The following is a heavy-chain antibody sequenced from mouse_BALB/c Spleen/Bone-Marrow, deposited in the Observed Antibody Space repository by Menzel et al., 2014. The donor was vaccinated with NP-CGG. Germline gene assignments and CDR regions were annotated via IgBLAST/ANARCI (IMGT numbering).Heavy chain of an antibody. CDR2: ISNGGGST. CDR3: TREDYGAY. J-gene: IGHJ3*01. CDR1: GFTFTSYT. D-gene: IGHD2-4*01. V-gene: IGHV5-12-2*01. Sequence: EVQGVESGGGLVQPGGSLKLSCAASGFTFTSYTMSWVRQTPEKRLEWVAYISNGGGSTYYPDTVKGRFTISRDNAKNTLYLQMSSLKSEDTAMYYCTREDYGAYWGQGTLVTVSA.